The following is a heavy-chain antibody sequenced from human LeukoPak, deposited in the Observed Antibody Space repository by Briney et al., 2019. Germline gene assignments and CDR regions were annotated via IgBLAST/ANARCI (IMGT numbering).Heavy chain of an antibody. CDR1: GYTFTGYY. CDR3: ARDSYSGSYYY. Sequence: ASVKVSCKASGYTFTGYYMHWVRQAPGQGLEWMGWINPNGGGTNYAQQFQGWVTMTSDTSISTAYMELSSLRSDDTAVYYCARDSYSGSYYYWGQGTLVTVSS. J-gene: IGHJ4*02. D-gene: IGHD1-26*01. CDR2: INPNGGGT. V-gene: IGHV1-2*04.